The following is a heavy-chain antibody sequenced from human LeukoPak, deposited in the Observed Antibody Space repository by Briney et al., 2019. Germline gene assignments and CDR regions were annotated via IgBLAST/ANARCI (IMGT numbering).Heavy chain of an antibody. J-gene: IGHJ4*02. CDR1: GFTFSSYA. V-gene: IGHV3-30-3*01. Sequence: GGSLRLSCAASGFTFSSYAMHWVRQAPGKGLEWVAVISYDGSNKYYADSVKGRFTISRDNSKNTLYLQMNSLRAEDTAVYYCAMSNYALDYWGQGTLVTVSS. CDR3: AMSNYALDY. D-gene: IGHD2-2*01. CDR2: ISYDGSNK.